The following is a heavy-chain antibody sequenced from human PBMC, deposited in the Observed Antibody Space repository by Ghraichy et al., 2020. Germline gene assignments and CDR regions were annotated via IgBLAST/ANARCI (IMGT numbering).Heavy chain of an antibody. CDR3: ARCRDVITMVQGMQFDP. D-gene: IGHD3-10*01. CDR2: IWYDGSNK. V-gene: IGHV3-33*01. CDR1: GFTFSSYG. Sequence: GESLNISCAASGFTFSSYGMHWVRQAPGKGLEWVAVIWYDGSNKYYADSVKGRFTISRDNSKNTLYLQMNSLRAEDTAVYYCARCRDVITMVQGMQFDPWGQGTLVTVSS. J-gene: IGHJ5*02.